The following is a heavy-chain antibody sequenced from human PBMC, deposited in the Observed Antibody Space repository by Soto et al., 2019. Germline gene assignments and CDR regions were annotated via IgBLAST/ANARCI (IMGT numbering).Heavy chain of an antibody. D-gene: IGHD3-9*01. CDR1: GYSFTSYW. Sequence: GESLKISCKGSGYSFTSYWIGWVRQMPGKGLEWMGIIYPGDSDTRYSPSFQGQVTTSADKSIRTAYLQWSSLKASDTAIYYCARGDYDILSGDFKSYYGMDVWGQGTTVTVSS. CDR2: IYPGDSDT. V-gene: IGHV5-51*01. CDR3: ARGDYDILSGDFKSYYGMDV. J-gene: IGHJ6*02.